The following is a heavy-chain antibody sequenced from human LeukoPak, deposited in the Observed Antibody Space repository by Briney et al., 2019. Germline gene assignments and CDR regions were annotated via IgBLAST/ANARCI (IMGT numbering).Heavy chain of an antibody. V-gene: IGHV1-69*13. D-gene: IGHD5-12*01. CDR1: GGTFSSYA. J-gene: IGHJ4*02. CDR3: ARGARGYSGYGRPGGRPYYFDY. Sequence: EASVKVSCKASGGTFSSYAISWVRQAPGQGLEWMGGIIPIFGTANYAQKFQGRVTITADESTSTAYMELSSLRSEDTAVYYCARGARGYSGYGRPGGRPYYFDYRGQGTLVTVSS. CDR2: IIPIFGTA.